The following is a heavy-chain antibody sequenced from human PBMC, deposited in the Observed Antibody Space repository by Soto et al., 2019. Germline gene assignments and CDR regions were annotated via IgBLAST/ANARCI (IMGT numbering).Heavy chain of an antibody. D-gene: IGHD3-16*01. CDR1: GYTFVNYA. Sequence: QVQLVQSGAEVKKPGASVMVSCKASGYTFVNYAIHWVRQAPGQKFEWMGWINPGNGNTRSLQKFKVRPTFTRDTSATTAYMELGSLRSEDTAVYCCARDLSVWGLTNGHRGVGVWGQVTTVSVSS. CDR3: ARDLSVWGLTNGHRGVGV. V-gene: IGHV1-3*01. J-gene: IGHJ6*02. CDR2: INPGNGNT.